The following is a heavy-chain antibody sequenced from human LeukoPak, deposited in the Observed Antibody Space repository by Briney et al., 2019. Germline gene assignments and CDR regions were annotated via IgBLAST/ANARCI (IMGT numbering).Heavy chain of an antibody. CDR2: IYYSGST. V-gene: IGHV4-59*01. J-gene: IGHJ4*02. CDR3: ASPGGDSSGWAFDY. CDR1: GGSISSYY. D-gene: IGHD6-19*01. Sequence: SETLSLTCTVSGGSISSYYWSWNRQPPGKGLEWIGYIYYSGSTNYNPSLKSRITISVDTSKNQFSLKLSSVTAADTAVYYCASPGGDSSGWAFDYWGQGTLVTVSS.